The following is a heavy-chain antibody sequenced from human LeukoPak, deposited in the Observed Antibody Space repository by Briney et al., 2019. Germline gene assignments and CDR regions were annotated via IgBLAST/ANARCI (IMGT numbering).Heavy chain of an antibody. V-gene: IGHV1-18*01. CDR1: GYTFTNYG. CDR3: ARDGGNSGGANSP. D-gene: IGHD4-23*01. CDR2: ISGNSGNT. Sequence: ASVKVSCKAPGYTFTNYGVTWVRQAPGQGLEWMGWISGNSGNTKYAQKLQGRVTMTTDTSTTTAYMELRSQTSDDTAVYYCARDGGNSGGANSPWGQGTLVTVSS. J-gene: IGHJ5*02.